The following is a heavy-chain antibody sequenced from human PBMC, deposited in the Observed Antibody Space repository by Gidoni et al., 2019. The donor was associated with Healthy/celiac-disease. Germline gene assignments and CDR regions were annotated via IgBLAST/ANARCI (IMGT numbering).Heavy chain of an antibody. Sequence: QVQLQESGPGLVKPSQTLSLTCTVSGGSISSGSYYWSWIRPPAGKGLEWIGRIYTSGSTNYNPSLKSRVTISVDTSKNQFSLKLSSVTAADTAVYYCARGGKGYSSGWSLADDAFDIWGQGTMVTVSS. CDR1: GGSISSGSYY. CDR2: IYTSGST. CDR3: ARGGKGYSSGWSLADDAFDI. J-gene: IGHJ3*02. V-gene: IGHV4-61*02. D-gene: IGHD6-19*01.